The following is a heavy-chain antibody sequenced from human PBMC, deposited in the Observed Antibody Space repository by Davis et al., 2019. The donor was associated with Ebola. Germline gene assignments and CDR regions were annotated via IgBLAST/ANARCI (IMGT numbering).Heavy chain of an antibody. V-gene: IGHV1-3*01. J-gene: IGHJ5*02. Sequence: ASVKVSCKTSGYTFSDYAIQWVRQAPGQRLEWIGWVHGGGTKYSQKLQDRVTITSDTSANTAYMELGGLTSEDTAIYYCAKDNYKQGGNWFDPWGQGTLVTFSS. CDR2: VHGGGT. D-gene: IGHD5-24*01. CDR3: AKDNYKQGGNWFDP. CDR1: GYTFSDYA.